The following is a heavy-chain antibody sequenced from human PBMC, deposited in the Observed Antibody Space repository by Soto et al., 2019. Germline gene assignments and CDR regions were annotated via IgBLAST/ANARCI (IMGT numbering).Heavy chain of an antibody. CDR2: INHSGST. D-gene: IGHD1-1*01. CDR1: GGSFSGYY. V-gene: IGHV4-34*01. CDR3: ATANWSHHYFGP. Sequence: QVRLQQWGTGLLKSSGTLSLTCAVYGGSFSGYYWSWLRQPPGKGLEWIGEINHSGSTNYNPSLKSRVTISVDTSNNQFSLKLTSITAADTGVYYCATANWSHHYFGPWGQGTLVTVSS. J-gene: IGHJ5*02.